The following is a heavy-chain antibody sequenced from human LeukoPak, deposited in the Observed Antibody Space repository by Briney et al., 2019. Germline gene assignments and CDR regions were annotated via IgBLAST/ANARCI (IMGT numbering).Heavy chain of an antibody. CDR2: IKQDGSEK. D-gene: IGHD5-24*01. Sequence: GGSLRLSCAASGFTFSSYWMSWVRQAPGKGLEWVANIKQDGSEKYYVDSVEGRFTISRDNAKNSLYLQMNSLRTEDTALYYCAAGRVEMATVSYYYGMDVWGQGTTVTVSS. CDR1: GFTFSSYW. V-gene: IGHV3-7*05. CDR3: AAGRVEMATVSYYYGMDV. J-gene: IGHJ6*02.